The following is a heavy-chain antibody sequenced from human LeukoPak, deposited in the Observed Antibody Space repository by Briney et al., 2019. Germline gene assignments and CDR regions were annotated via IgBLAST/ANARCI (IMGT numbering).Heavy chain of an antibody. V-gene: IGHV3-48*03. CDR1: GFTFSSYE. CDR2: ISSSGSTI. J-gene: IGHJ3*02. CDR3: ATRIAADLWAFDI. Sequence: GGSLRLSCAASGFTFSSYEMNWVRQAPGKGLEWVSYISSSGSTIYYADSVKGRFTISRDNAKNSLYLQMNSLRAEDTALYYCATRIAADLWAFDIWGQGTMVTVSS. D-gene: IGHD6-25*01.